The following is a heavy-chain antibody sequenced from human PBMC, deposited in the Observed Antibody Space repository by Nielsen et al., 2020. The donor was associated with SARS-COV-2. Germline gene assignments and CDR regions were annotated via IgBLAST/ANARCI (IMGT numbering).Heavy chain of an antibody. CDR2: VHYSGAT. V-gene: IGHV4-59*01. CDR1: GCSISNNY. J-gene: IGHJ4*02. Sequence: SETLSLTCTVSGCSISNNYWSWIRQPPGKGLEWIGYVHYSGATNYNPSLKSRVTISLDTSKSQFSLKLSSVTAADTAVYYCARDRLFNYPLDYWGQGTLVTVSS. D-gene: IGHD3-22*01. CDR3: ARDRLFNYPLDY.